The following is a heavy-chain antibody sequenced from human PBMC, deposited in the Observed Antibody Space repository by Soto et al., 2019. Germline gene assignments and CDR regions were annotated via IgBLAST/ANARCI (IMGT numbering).Heavy chain of an antibody. D-gene: IGHD1-1*01. V-gene: IGHV4-34*01. CDR3: ASVLERRSED. Sequence: SSETLSFTCAVYVGSFSGYYWSLIRQPPGKGLEWIWEINHSGSTNYNPSLKSRVTISVDTSKNQFSLKMSSVTAADTAVYYCASVLERRSEDWGQGTMVTVSS. CDR1: VGSFSGYY. CDR2: INHSGST. J-gene: IGHJ4*02.